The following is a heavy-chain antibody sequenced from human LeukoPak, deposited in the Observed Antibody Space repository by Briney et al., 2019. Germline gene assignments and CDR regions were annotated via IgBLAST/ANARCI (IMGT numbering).Heavy chain of an antibody. V-gene: IGHV3-11*01. CDR2: VSESGSSI. CDR3: ARGKRRFDS. Sequence: GGSLRLSCAASGFTFSDYYMSWIRQAPGKGLEWVSYVSESGSSIYYAASVKGRFTISRDNVNHSLFLQMNSLRAEDTAVYYCARGKRRFDSWGQGTLVTVSS. J-gene: IGHJ4*02. CDR1: GFTFSDYY.